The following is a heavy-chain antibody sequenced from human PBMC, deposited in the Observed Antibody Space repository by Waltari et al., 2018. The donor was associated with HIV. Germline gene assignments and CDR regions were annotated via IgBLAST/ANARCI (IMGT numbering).Heavy chain of an antibody. CDR3: GKDLTPGGLDV. CDR1: GFTFDKYA. V-gene: IGHV3-9*01. Sequence: EVQLVESGGGLVQPGGSLRLSCAVSGFTFDKYAMHWVRQVPGRGVVWVSGFSLDSDRIDYADSVKGRFTVSRDNAKNSLYLQMNSLRVEDTALYYCGKDLTPGGLDVWGQGTTVIVSS. CDR2: FSLDSDRI. J-gene: IGHJ6*02.